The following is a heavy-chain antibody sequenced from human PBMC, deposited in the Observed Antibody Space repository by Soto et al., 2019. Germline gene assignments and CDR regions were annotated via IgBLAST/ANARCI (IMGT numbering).Heavy chain of an antibody. J-gene: IGHJ4*02. CDR2: IYWDDDK. V-gene: IGHV2-5*02. CDR3: AHRPGGSGWRYYFDY. D-gene: IGHD6-19*01. CDR1: GFSLSTSEVG. Sequence: QITLKESGPTLVKPTQTLTLTCTFSGFSLSTSEVGVGWIRQPPGKALELLGIIYWDDDKRYSPLLNKRLTITKDTSKNQVVLTMTNMDPEDTATYYCAHRPGGSGWRYYFDYWGQGTLVTVSS.